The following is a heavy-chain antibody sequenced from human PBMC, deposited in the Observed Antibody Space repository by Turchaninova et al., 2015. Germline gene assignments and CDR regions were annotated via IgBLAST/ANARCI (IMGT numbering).Heavy chain of an antibody. V-gene: IGHV4-34*01. CDR1: GGYFHGYY. J-gene: IGHJ4*02. D-gene: IGHD7-27*01. CDR2: INHSGST. Sequence: QGQLQQWGAGLLKPSAPLSLTCTVCGGYFHGYYCRWIRQPPGKVLEWIGAINHSGSTNYNPSLKSRVTISVDTSKNQFSLKLSSVTAADTAVYYCARGRGLGYFDYWGQGTLVTVSS. CDR3: ARGRGLGYFDY.